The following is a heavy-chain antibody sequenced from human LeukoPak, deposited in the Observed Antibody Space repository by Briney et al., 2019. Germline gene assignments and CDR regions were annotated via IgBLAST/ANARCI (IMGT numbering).Heavy chain of an antibody. CDR1: GGSISSYY. D-gene: IGHD5-12*01. CDR3: ARSIGYSHVSIGDY. CDR2: IYYSGST. Sequence: SETLSLTCTVSGGSISSYYWSWIRQPPGKGLEWIGYIYYSGSTNYNPSLNSRVTISIDTPKNQFSLKLSSVTAADTAVYYCARSIGYSHVSIGDYWGQGILVTVSS. V-gene: IGHV4-59*08. J-gene: IGHJ4*02.